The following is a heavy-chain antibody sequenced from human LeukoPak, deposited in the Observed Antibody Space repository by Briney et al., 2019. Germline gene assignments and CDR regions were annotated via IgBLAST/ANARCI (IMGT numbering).Heavy chain of an antibody. D-gene: IGHD3-22*01. J-gene: IGHJ4*02. CDR2: IYPGDSDT. Sequence: GESLKISCKGSGYSFTSYWIGWVRQMPGKGLEWMGIIYPGDSDTRYSPSFQGQVTISADKSISTAYLQWSSLKASDTAMYYCAGLQPYDSSGYYLGTYYFDYWGQGTLVTVSS. CDR3: AGLQPYDSSGYYLGTYYFDY. CDR1: GYSFTSYW. V-gene: IGHV5-51*01.